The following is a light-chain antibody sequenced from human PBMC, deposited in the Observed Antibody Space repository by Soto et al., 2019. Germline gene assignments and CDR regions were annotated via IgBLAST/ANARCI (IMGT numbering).Light chain of an antibody. J-gene: IGLJ3*02. CDR3: QSYDSSLRGPV. V-gene: IGLV1-40*01. Sequence: QSVVTQPSSVSGAPGQRVTISCTGSSSNIGARYDVYWYQQLPGTAPKLLIYDDGNRPSGVPDRFSASKSGTSASLAITGLQAEDEADYYCQSYDSSLRGPVFGGGTKVTVL. CDR2: DDG. CDR1: SSNIGARYD.